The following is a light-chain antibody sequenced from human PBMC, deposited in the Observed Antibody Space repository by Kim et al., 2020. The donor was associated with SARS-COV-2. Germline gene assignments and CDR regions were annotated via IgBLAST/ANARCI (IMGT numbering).Light chain of an antibody. J-gene: IGLJ2*01. Sequence: SELTQDPAVSVALGQTVRITCQGDSLKSYYANWYQQKPGQAPVLVIYGKDSRPSGIPDRFSGSSSGNTASLTVTGAHAEDEADYYCHSRDSSGNMVFGGGTQLTVL. CDR2: GKD. CDR1: SLKSYY. CDR3: HSRDSSGNMV. V-gene: IGLV3-19*01.